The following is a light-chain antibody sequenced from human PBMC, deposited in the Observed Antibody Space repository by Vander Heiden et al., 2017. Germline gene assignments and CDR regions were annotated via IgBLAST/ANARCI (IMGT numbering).Light chain of an antibody. CDR2: DAF. CDR3: QHRSNWPIT. J-gene: IGKJ5*01. CDR1: QSVSSY. V-gene: IGKV3-11*01. Sequence: EIVLTQSPATLSLSPGEGATLSCRASQSVSSYLAWYQQKPGQAPRLLIYDAFNRATGIPARFSGSGSGTDFSLTINRLEPEDFAVYYCQHRSNWPITFGQGTRLEIK.